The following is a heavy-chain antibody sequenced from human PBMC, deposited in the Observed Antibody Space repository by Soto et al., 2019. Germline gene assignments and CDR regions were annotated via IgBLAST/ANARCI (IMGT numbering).Heavy chain of an antibody. J-gene: IGHJ4*02. CDR2: IIPIFGTA. D-gene: IGHD3-3*01. V-gene: IGHV1-69*01. CDR1: GGTFSSYA. CDR3: ARQNYDFWSGYYTQYYFDY. Sequence: QVQLVQSGAEVKKPGSSVKVSCKASGGTFSSYAISWVRQAPGQGLEWMGGIIPIFGTANYAQKFQGRVTITADESTSTAYMELSSLRSEDTAVYYWARQNYDFWSGYYTQYYFDYWGQGTLVTVSS.